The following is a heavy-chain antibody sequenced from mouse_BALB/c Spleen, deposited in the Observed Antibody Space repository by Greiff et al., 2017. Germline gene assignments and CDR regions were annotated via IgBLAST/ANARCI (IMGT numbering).Heavy chain of an antibody. CDR2: INPDSSTI. J-gene: IGHJ1*01. D-gene: IGHD1-1*01. Sequence: EVKLLESGGGLVQPGGSLKLSCAASGFDFSRYWMSWVRQAPGKGLEWIGEINPDSSTINYTPSLKDKFIISRDNAKNTLYLQMSKVRSEDTALYYCARPPYCGSSYRARYWYFDVWGAGTTVTVSS. V-gene: IGHV4-1*02. CDR1: GFDFSRYW. CDR3: ARPPYCGSSYRARYWYFDV.